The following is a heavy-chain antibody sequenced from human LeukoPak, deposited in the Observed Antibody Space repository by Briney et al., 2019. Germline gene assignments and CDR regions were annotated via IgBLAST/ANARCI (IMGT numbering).Heavy chain of an antibody. CDR3: SRQTGTWDFDY. D-gene: IGHD3-10*01. Sequence: GGSLRLSCAASGFTFSSYEMIWVRQAPGKELEWVSYISSSDGTIYYADSVRGRFTISRDNAKNSLYLQMNSLRAEDTAVYYCSRQTGTWDFDYWGQGTLVTVSS. CDR2: ISSSDGTI. CDR1: GFTFSSYE. V-gene: IGHV3-48*03. J-gene: IGHJ4*02.